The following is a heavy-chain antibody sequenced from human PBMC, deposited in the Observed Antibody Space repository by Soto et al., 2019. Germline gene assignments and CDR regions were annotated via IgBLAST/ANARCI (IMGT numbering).Heavy chain of an antibody. CDR1: GFTFDDYT. D-gene: IGHD3-22*01. V-gene: IGHV3-43*01. Sequence: PAGSLRLSCAASGFTFDDYTMHWVRQAPGKGLEWVSLISWDGGSTYYADSVKGRFTISRDNSKNSLYLQMNSLRTEDTALYYCAKDFSSGYYGVPYGMDVWGQGTTVTVSS. CDR2: ISWDGGST. CDR3: AKDFSSGYYGVPYGMDV. J-gene: IGHJ6*02.